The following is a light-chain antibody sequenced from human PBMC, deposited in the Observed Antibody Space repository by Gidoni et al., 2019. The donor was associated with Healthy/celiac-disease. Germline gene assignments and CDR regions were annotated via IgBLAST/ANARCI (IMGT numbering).Light chain of an antibody. Sequence: SSELTQDPAVSVALGQTVRITCQGDSLRSYYARWYQQKPAQAPVLVIYGKNNRPSGIPDRFSGSSSRNTASLTITGAQAEDEADYYCNSRDSSGNHLVFGGGTKLTVL. CDR3: NSRDSSGNHLV. CDR1: SLRSYY. CDR2: GKN. J-gene: IGLJ2*01. V-gene: IGLV3-19*01.